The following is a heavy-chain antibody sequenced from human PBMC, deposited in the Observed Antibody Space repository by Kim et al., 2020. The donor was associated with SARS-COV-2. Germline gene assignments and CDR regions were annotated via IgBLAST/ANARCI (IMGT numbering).Heavy chain of an antibody. CDR1: GFTFSTYA. Sequence: GGSLRLSCAASGFTFSTYAMHWVRQAPGKGLEWVALISYDGSNKYYADSVKGRFTISRDNSKNTLYLQMDSLRAEDTALYYCAKAPLSGVHGHSYSYDV. CDR2: ISYDGSNK. V-gene: IGHV3-30-3*01. J-gene: IGHJ3*01. D-gene: IGHD2-15*01. CDR3: AKAPLSGVHGHSYSYDV.